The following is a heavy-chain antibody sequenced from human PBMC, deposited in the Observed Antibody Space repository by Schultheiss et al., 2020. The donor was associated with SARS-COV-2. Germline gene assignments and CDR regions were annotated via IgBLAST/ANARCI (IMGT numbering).Heavy chain of an antibody. D-gene: IGHD1-1*01. J-gene: IGHJ5*02. Sequence: ASVKVSCKASGYTFTGYYMHWVRQAPGQGLEWMGWINPNSGGTNYAQKFQGRVTMTRDTSISTAYMELSRLRSDDTAVYYCARDRGTTGTTPANWFDPWGQGILVTVSS. CDR2: INPNSGGT. CDR1: GYTFTGYY. CDR3: ARDRGTTGTTPANWFDP. V-gene: IGHV1-2*02.